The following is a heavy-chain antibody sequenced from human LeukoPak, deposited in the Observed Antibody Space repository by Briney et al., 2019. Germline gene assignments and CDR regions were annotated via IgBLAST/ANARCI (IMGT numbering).Heavy chain of an antibody. V-gene: IGHV3-23*01. CDR2: ISGSGGST. CDR3: AKTSYSSFVSGRRLDY. D-gene: IGHD6-6*01. CDR1: GFTFSSYA. J-gene: IGHJ4*02. Sequence: GGSLRLSCAASGFTFSSYAMSWVRQAPGKGLEWVSAISGSGGSTDYADSVKGQFTISRDNYKNTLYLQMSRLRAEDTAVYFCAKTSYSSFVSGRRLDYWGQGTLVIVSS.